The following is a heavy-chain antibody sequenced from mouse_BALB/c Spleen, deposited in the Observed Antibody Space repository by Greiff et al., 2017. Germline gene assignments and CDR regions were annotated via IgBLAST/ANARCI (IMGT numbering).Heavy chain of an antibody. V-gene: IGHV2-6-4*01. D-gene: IGHD2-4*01. CDR1: GFSLSRYS. J-gene: IGHJ3*01. Sequence: VNVVESGPGLVAPSQSLSITCTVSGFSLSRYSVHWVRQPPGKGLEWLGMIWGGGSTDYNSALKSRLSISKDNSKSQVFLKMNSLQTDDTAMYYCASYYDYLLFAYWGQGTLVTVSA. CDR2: IWGGGST. CDR3: ASYYDYLLFAY.